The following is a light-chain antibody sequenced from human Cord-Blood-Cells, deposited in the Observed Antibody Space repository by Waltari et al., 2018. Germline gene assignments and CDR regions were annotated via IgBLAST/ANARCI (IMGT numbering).Light chain of an antibody. J-gene: IGLJ2*01. CDR2: DVS. CDR3: CSYAGSYTLV. V-gene: IGLV2-11*01. Sequence: QSALTQPRSVSGSPGQSVTISCTGTSSDVGGYNYVPWYQQHPGKAPKLSIYDVSKRPSGVPDRFSGSKSGNTASLTISGLQAEDEADYYCCSYAGSYTLVFGGGTKLTVL. CDR1: SSDVGGYNY.